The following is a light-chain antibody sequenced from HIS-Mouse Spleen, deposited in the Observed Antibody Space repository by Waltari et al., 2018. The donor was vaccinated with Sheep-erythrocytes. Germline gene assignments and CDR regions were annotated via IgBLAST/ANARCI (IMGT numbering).Light chain of an antibody. J-gene: IGKJ2*01. V-gene: IGKV4-1*01. CDR3: QQYYSTPYT. Sequence: DIVMTQSPDSLALPLGERATINCKSSQSVLYSSNNKNYLAWYQQKPGQPPKLLIYWASTRESGVPDRFSGSGSGTDFTLTISSLQAEDVAVYYCQQYYSTPYTFGQGTKLEIK. CDR2: WAS. CDR1: QSVLYSSNNKNY.